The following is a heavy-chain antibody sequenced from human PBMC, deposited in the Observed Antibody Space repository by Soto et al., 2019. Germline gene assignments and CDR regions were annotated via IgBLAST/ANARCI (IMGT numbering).Heavy chain of an antibody. CDR1: AFTLSSYS. Sequence: GGSLRLPCAASAFTLSSYSKHWVRQALGKGLEWVSYISSSSSTIHYADSVKGRFTISRDNAKNSLYLQMNSLRAEDTAVYYCSRLYGDYFGKAFDIRYQGTMVTVSS. J-gene: IGHJ3*02. CDR2: ISSSSSTI. D-gene: IGHD4-17*01. V-gene: IGHV3-48*01. CDR3: SRLYGDYFGKAFDI.